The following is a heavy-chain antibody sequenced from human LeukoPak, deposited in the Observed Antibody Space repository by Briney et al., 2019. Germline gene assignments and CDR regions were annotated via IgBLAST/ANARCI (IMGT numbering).Heavy chain of an antibody. CDR3: ARDPYSGSYSDYYYYYMDV. Sequence: GRFTISRDNAKNSLYLQLNSLRAEDTAVYYCARDPYSGSYSDYYYYYMDVWGKGTTVIVSS. J-gene: IGHJ6*03. D-gene: IGHD1-26*01. V-gene: IGHV3-7*04.